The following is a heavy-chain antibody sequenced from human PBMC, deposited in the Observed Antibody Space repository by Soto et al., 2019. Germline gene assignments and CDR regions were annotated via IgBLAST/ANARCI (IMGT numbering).Heavy chain of an antibody. CDR1: GYSFTGYW. CDR2: IYPGDSDT. Sequence: LGESQKISYKGSGYSFTGYWVGWVRQMPGKGLEWMGIIYPGDSDTRYSPSFQGQVTISADKSISTAYLQWSSLKASDTAMYYCAGGGVRGVITRTRDYYGMDVWGQGTTVTVSS. D-gene: IGHD3-10*01. CDR3: AGGGVRGVITRTRDYYGMDV. J-gene: IGHJ6*02. V-gene: IGHV5-51*01.